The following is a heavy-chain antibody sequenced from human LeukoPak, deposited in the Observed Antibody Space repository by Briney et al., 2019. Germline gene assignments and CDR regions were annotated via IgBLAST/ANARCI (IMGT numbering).Heavy chain of an antibody. CDR2: ISSSSSYI. CDR3: ARAEGSGSYYNRYWYFDL. D-gene: IGHD3-10*01. Sequence: PGGSLRLSCAASGFSISNSAMSWVRQAPGKGLEWVSSISSSSSYIYYADSVKGRFTISRDNAKNSLYLQMNSLRAEDTAVYYCARAEGSGSYYNRYWYFDLWGRGTLVTVSS. V-gene: IGHV3-21*01. J-gene: IGHJ2*01. CDR1: GFSISNSA.